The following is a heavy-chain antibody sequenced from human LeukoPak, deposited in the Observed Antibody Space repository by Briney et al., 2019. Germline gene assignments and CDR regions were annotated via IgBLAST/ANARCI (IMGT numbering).Heavy chain of an antibody. D-gene: IGHD3-3*01. CDR2: INSNSGGT. CDR3: ARDIGFWSGYPIYY. V-gene: IGHV1-2*02. CDR1: GYTITGYY. Sequence: ASVKDSCKASGYTITGYYMHWVRHPPGQGVEWMGGINSNSGGTNNAQKFQGRVTMTRDTSISTAYMELSRLRSDDTAVYYCARDIGFWSGYPIYYWGQGTLVTVSS. J-gene: IGHJ4*02.